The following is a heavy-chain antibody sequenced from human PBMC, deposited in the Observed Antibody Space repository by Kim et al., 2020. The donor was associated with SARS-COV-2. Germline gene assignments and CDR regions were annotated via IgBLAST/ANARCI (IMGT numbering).Heavy chain of an antibody. V-gene: IGHV4-59*01. D-gene: IGHD2-2*01. J-gene: IGHJ3*02. Sequence: KGRVTISVDTSKNQFSLKLSSVTAADTAVYYCARAEYCSSTSCLSDAFDIWGQGTMVTVSS. CDR3: ARAEYCSSTSCLSDAFDI.